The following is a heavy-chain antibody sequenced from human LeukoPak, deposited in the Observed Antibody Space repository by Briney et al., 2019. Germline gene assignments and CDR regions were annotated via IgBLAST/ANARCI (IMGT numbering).Heavy chain of an antibody. CDR3: ARVGRYCSSTSCPDHYYYYYGMDV. J-gene: IGHJ6*02. D-gene: IGHD2-2*01. CDR1: GFTFSSYS. CDR2: ISSSSSYI. Sequence: GASLRLSCAASGFTFSSYSMNWVRQAPGQRLEWVSSISSSSSYIYYADSVKGRFTITRDNAKNSLYMQMNSLRAEDTAVYYCARVGRYCSSTSCPDHYYYYYGMDVWGQGTTVTVSS. V-gene: IGHV3-21*01.